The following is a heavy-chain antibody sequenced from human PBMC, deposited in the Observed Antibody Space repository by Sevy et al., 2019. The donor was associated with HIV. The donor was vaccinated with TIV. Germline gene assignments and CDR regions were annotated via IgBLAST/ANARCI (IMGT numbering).Heavy chain of an antibody. D-gene: IGHD2-21*01. J-gene: IGHJ4*02. V-gene: IGHV4-39*01. Sequence: SETLSLTCTVPGGSIISSTYYWDWIRQPPGKGLEWIGNIHHTGKTYYIPSLRSRGTMTVDTSKNQYSLNLNAVTAADTAVYYCASYPANSNESEYWGRGTLVTVSS. CDR1: GGSIISSTYY. CDR2: IHHTGKT. CDR3: ASYPANSNESEY.